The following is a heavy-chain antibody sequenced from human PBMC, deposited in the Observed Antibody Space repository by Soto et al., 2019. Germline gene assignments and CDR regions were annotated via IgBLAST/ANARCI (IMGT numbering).Heavy chain of an antibody. CDR2: ISRDGNNK. CDR3: AKDDYTPFRTTAHASGGLDH. J-gene: IGHJ4*02. CDR1: GCTFRFFD. Sequence: GGSLRLSCETSGCTFRFFDMHWVRQAPGKGLEWVAMISRDGNNKHYGDSAKGRFSISRDNSKNTLYLQMNRLSDDDTAIYYCAKDDYTPFRTTAHASGGLDHWGRGTLCTAPQ. V-gene: IGHV3-30*18. D-gene: IGHD4-4*01.